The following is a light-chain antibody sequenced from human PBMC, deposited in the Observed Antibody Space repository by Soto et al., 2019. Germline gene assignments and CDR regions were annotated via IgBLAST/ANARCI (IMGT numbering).Light chain of an antibody. V-gene: IGLV2-14*01. Sequence: QSALTQPASVSGSPGQSITISCTGTSSDVGGYNFVSWYQYHPGKAPKLIIYEVNNRPSGVSNRFSGSKSGNTASLTISGLQAEDEADYYCSSYTSTSTLVFGGGTQLTVL. J-gene: IGLJ7*01. CDR2: EVN. CDR3: SSYTSTSTLV. CDR1: SSDVGGYNF.